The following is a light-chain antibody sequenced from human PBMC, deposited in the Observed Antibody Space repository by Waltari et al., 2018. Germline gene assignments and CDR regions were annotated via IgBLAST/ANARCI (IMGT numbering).Light chain of an antibody. CDR1: QSVGSSS. Sequence: EIVLTQSPGTASLSPGERVTLSCRASQSVGSSSLAWYQQKPGQAPRLVIYRASRRATGIPDRFSGSGYGRDFSLTISRLEPEDFAVYYCQQHGTLPATFGQGTKVEIK. CDR3: QQHGTLPAT. CDR2: RAS. V-gene: IGKV3-20*01. J-gene: IGKJ1*01.